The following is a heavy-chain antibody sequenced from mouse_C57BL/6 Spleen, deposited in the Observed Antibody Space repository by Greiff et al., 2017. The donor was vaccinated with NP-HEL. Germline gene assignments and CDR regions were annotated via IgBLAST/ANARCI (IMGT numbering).Heavy chain of an antibody. V-gene: IGHV1-81*01. Sequence: QVQLQQSGAELARPGASVKLSCKASGYTFTSYGISWVKQRTGQGLEWIGEIYPRSGNTYYNEKFKGKATLTADISSSTAYMELRSLTSEDSAVYFCARGSGHDYWGQGTTLTVSS. J-gene: IGHJ2*01. CDR3: ARGSGHDY. D-gene: IGHD3-2*02. CDR2: IYPRSGNT. CDR1: GYTFTSYG.